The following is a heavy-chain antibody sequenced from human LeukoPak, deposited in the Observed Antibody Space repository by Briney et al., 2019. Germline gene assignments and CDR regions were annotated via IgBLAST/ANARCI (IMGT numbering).Heavy chain of an antibody. CDR1: VGSIIRGGYY. Sequence: PSETLSLTCTVSVGSIIRGGYYWSWIRQCPGKGLEWIGYIYYTGSTYYTPSLKSRVTICIDTANNQFSLKLTSVTAADTAVYYCARVSPMQYYYGMDVWGQGTTVTVSS. CDR3: ARVSPMQYYYGMDV. CDR2: IYYTGST. D-gene: IGHD2-2*01. V-gene: IGHV4-31*03. J-gene: IGHJ6*02.